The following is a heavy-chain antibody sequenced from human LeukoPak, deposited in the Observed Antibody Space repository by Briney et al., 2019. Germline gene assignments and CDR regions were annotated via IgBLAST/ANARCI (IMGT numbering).Heavy chain of an antibody. CDR1: GYTFTGYY. Sequence: ASVKVSCKASGYTFTGYYMHWVRQAPGQGLEWMGWINPNSGGTNYAQKFQGRVTMTRDTSTSTAYMELSRLRSDDTAVYYCARPRSYYYDSSGYYYLDRWGQGTLVTVSS. J-gene: IGHJ4*02. CDR3: ARPRSYYYDSSGYYYLDR. V-gene: IGHV1-2*02. D-gene: IGHD3-22*01. CDR2: INPNSGGT.